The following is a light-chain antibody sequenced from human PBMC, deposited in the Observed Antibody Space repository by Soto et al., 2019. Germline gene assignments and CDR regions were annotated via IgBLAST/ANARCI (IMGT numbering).Light chain of an antibody. Sequence: DIEMTQSPSALSASVGDRVTISCRASQSISRWLAWYQQKPGKAPTLLIYKASSLEGGVPSTLSGSGCGTDITLTISSLQPDDVEYYYSQQDACHYTFGRGTKLEI. V-gene: IGKV1-5*03. CDR3: QQDACHYT. CDR2: KAS. J-gene: IGKJ2*01. CDR1: QSISRW.